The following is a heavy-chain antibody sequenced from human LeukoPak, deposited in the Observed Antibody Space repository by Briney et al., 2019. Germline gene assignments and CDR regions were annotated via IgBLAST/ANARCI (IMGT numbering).Heavy chain of an antibody. CDR3: ARDQLPYGSGSFLDY. Sequence: PGGSLRLSCAASGFTFSSYSMNWVRQAPGKGLEWVSSISSSSSYIYYADSVKGRFTISRDNAKNSLYLQMNSLRAEDTAVYYCARDQLPYGSGSFLDYWGQGTLVTVSS. CDR1: GFTFSSYS. V-gene: IGHV3-21*01. D-gene: IGHD3-10*01. CDR2: ISSSSSYI. J-gene: IGHJ4*02.